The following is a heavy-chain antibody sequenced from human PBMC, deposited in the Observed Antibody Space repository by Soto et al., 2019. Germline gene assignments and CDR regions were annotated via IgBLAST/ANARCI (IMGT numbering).Heavy chain of an antibody. J-gene: IGHJ4*02. CDR3: ARDLLTATRNY. V-gene: IGHV3-9*01. CDR2: ISWNTGAI. D-gene: IGHD6-25*01. Sequence: EEHLVESGGGLVQPGRSLRLSCAASGFPCDDYAMHWVRQSPGKGLEWVSGISWNTGAIGYADSVKGRFTISRDNAKNSLYLQMNSLRAEDTAMYYCARDLLTATRNYWGQGTLVTVSS. CDR1: GFPCDDYA.